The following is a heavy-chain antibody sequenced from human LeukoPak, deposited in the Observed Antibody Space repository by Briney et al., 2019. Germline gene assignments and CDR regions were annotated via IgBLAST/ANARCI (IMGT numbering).Heavy chain of an antibody. Sequence: SETLSLTCTVSGGSISSDYWSWIRQPPGKGLEWIGYIYYSGSTNYNPSLKSRVTISVDTSKNQFSLKLSSVTAADTAVYYCARHSKYYYDSSGSYVGYFQHWGQGTLVTVSS. D-gene: IGHD3-22*01. CDR1: GGSISSDY. J-gene: IGHJ1*01. V-gene: IGHV4-59*08. CDR3: ARHSKYYYDSSGSYVGYFQH. CDR2: IYYSGST.